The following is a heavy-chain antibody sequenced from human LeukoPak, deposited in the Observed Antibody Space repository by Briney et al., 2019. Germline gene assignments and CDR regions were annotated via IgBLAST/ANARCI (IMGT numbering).Heavy chain of an antibody. J-gene: IGHJ4*02. CDR2: ITGSGGFT. D-gene: IGHD3-3*01. CDR3: ARAGFVGVAFDY. Sequence: PGGSLRLSCAASGFPFSTYAMNWVRQAPGKGLEWVSVITGSGGFTQYADSVKGRFTISRDNSKNTVYLQMNSLRAEDTAVYYCARAGFVGVAFDYWGQGTLVTVSS. V-gene: IGHV3-23*01. CDR1: GFPFSTYA.